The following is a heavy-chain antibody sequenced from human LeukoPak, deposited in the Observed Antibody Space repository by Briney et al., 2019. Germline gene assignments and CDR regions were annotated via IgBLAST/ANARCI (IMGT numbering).Heavy chain of an antibody. V-gene: IGHV3-53*01. Sequence: GGSLRLSCAASGFTFSSYSMNWVRQAPGKGLEWVSVIYSGGNTYYADSVKGRFTISRDNSKNKLYLQMNSLRAEDTAVYYCARGEPRAHYGVDVWGQGTTVTVSS. D-gene: IGHD1-14*01. CDR1: GFTFSSYS. CDR2: IYSGGNT. J-gene: IGHJ6*02. CDR3: ARGEPRAHYGVDV.